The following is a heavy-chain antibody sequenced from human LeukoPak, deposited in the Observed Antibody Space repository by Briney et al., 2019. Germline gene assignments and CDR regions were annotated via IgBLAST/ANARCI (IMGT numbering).Heavy chain of an antibody. CDR1: GGYISRYY. J-gene: IGHJ6*03. V-gene: IGHV4-4*07. D-gene: IGHD3-22*01. CDR2: IYTSGST. Sequence: SETLSLTCTVSGGYISRYYWSWLRQPAGKGLEGIGRIYTSGSTNYIPSLESRVPMSVVTSKGQFSLKLSAVAAAGRAVYYGARGARITMIGAADYYMYVWGKGTTVTVSS. CDR3: ARGARITMIGAADYYMYV.